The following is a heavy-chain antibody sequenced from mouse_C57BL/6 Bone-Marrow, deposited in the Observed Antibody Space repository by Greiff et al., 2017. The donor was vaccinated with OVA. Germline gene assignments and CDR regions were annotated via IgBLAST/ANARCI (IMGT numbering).Heavy chain of an antibody. D-gene: IGHD1-1*01. V-gene: IGHV1-81*01. Sequence: VMLVESGAELARPGASVKLSCKASGYTFTSYGISWVKQRTGQGLEWIGEIYPRSGNTYYNEKFKGKATLTADKSSSTAYMELRSLTSEDSAVYFCAREGYYGSSYGGYFDYWGQGTTLTVSS. CDR1: GYTFTSYG. J-gene: IGHJ2*01. CDR2: IYPRSGNT. CDR3: AREGYYGSSYGGYFDY.